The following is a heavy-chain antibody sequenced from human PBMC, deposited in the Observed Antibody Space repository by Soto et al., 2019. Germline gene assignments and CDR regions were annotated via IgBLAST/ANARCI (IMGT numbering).Heavy chain of an antibody. D-gene: IGHD2-2*01. CDR1: GGSISSGGYY. CDR3: ATGRGYCSSTSCSSNWFDP. Sequence: TLSLTCTVSGGSISSGGYYWSWIRQHPGKGLEGIGHIYYSGSTYYNPSLKSRVTISVDTSKNQFSLKLSSVTAADTAVYYCATGRGYCSSTSCSSNWFDPWGQGTLVTVSS. CDR2: IYYSGST. V-gene: IGHV4-31*03. J-gene: IGHJ5*02.